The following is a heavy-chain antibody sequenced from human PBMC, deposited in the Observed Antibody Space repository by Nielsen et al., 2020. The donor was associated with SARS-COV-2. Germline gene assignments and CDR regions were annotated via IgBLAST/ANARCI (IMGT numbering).Heavy chain of an antibody. CDR1: GFTFSSYS. V-gene: IGHV3-23*01. Sequence: GGSLRLSCAASGFTFSSYSIHWVRQAPGKGLEWVSTIGVSGGGTYYADSLKGRFTISRDNSKNTLYLQMNSLGADDTAIYYCTRRVAGGTMDVWGQGTTVTVSS. CDR3: TRRVAGGTMDV. D-gene: IGHD6-19*01. J-gene: IGHJ6*02. CDR2: IGVSGGGT.